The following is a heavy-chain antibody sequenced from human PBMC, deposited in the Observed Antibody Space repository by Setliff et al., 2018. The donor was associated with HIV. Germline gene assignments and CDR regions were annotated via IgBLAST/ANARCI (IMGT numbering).Heavy chain of an antibody. V-gene: IGHV4-61*02. CDR2: IYTSGST. CDR1: GGSISSGSYF. J-gene: IGHJ4*02. CDR3: ARVRRDDFWTGPFVY. D-gene: IGHD3-3*01. Sequence: PSETLSLTCTVSGGSISSGSYFWSWIRQPAGKGLEWIGRIYTSGSTNYNPSLKSRVTISIDTSKNHSSLKLSSVTAADTAVYYCARVRRDDFWTGPFVYWGQGTLVTVSS.